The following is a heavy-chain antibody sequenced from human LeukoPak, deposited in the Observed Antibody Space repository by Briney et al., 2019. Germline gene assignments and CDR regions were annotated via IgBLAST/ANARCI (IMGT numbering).Heavy chain of an antibody. CDR3: AKSGSSSWYLDY. Sequence: GGSLRLSCAASGFTFSSYSMNWVRQAPGKGLEWVSSISSSSSYIYYADSVKGRFTISRDNSKNTLYLQMNSLRAEDAAVYYCAKSGSSSWYLDYWGQGTLVTVSS. CDR2: ISSSSSYI. CDR1: GFTFSSYS. D-gene: IGHD6-13*01. J-gene: IGHJ4*02. V-gene: IGHV3-21*04.